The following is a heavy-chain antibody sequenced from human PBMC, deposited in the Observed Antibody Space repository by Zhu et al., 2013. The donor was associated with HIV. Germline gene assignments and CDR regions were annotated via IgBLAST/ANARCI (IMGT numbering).Heavy chain of an antibody. CDR2: IIPIFGTA. CDR3: AREEEETEERQRYYYYYGMDV. Sequence: QVQLVQSGAEVKKPGSSVKVSCKASGGTFSSYAISWVRQAPGQGLEWMGGIIPIFGTANYAQKFQGRVTITADKSTSTAYMELSSLRSEDTAVYYCAREEEETEERQRYYYYYGMDVWGQGTTVTVSS. J-gene: IGHJ6*02. D-gene: IGHD1-1*01. CDR1: GGTFSSYA. V-gene: IGHV1-69*06.